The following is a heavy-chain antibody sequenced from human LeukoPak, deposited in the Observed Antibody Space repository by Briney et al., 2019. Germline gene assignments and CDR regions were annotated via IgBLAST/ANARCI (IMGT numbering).Heavy chain of an antibody. D-gene: IGHD6-19*01. Sequence: EASVKVSCKASGGTFSSYAISWVRQAPGQGLEWMGRIIPILGIANYAQKFQGRVTITADKSTSTAYMELSSLRSEDTAVYYCARGFGSSGRANWFDPWGQGTLVTVSS. J-gene: IGHJ5*02. CDR2: IIPILGIA. CDR3: ARGFGSSGRANWFDP. V-gene: IGHV1-69*04. CDR1: GGTFSSYA.